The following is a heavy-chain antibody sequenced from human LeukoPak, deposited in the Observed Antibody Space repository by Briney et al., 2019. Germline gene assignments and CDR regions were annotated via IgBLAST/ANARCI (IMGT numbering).Heavy chain of an antibody. Sequence: PGGSLRLSCAASGFTFSSYSMNWVRQAPGKGLEWVSYISSSSSTIYYADSVKGRFTISRDNAKNSLYLQMNSLRAEDTAVYYCARVGGYDVYYYYGMDVWGQGTTVTVSS. D-gene: IGHD5-12*01. CDR1: GFTFSSYS. CDR2: ISSSSSTI. CDR3: ARVGGYDVYYYYGMDV. J-gene: IGHJ6*02. V-gene: IGHV3-48*04.